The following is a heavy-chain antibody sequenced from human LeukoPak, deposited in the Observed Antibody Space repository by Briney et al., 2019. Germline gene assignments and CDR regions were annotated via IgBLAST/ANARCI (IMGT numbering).Heavy chain of an antibody. D-gene: IGHD3-9*01. J-gene: IGHJ5*02. V-gene: IGHV1-69*13. CDR1: GGTFSSYA. Sequence: SVRVSCKASGGTFSSYAISWVRQAPGQGLEWMGGIIPIFGTANYAQKFQGRVTITADESTSTAYMELSSLRSEDTAVYYCARDKGVLRYFDWFQNWFDPWGQGTLVTVSS. CDR2: IIPIFGTA. CDR3: ARDKGVLRYFDWFQNWFDP.